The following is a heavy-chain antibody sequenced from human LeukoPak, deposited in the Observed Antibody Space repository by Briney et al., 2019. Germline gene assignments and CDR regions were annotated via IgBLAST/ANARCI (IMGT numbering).Heavy chain of an antibody. CDR2: INPNSGGT. D-gene: IGHD3-10*01. J-gene: IGHJ6*03. CDR1: GYIFTDYY. V-gene: IGHV1/OR15-1*01. CDR3: ARGSMVRGVIITSNGPYYMDV. Sequence: GASVKVSCKASGYIFTDYYMHWVRQAPGQELGWMGRINPNSGGTNYAQKFQGRVTMTRDTSISTAYTELSSLRSEDTAVYYCARGSMVRGVIITSNGPYYMDVWGKGTTVTVSS.